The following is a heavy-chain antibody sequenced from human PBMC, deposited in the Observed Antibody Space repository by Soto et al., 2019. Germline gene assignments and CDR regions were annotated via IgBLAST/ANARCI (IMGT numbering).Heavy chain of an antibody. CDR3: ATLSPAFDY. Sequence: QVQVVQSGPEVKKPGASVKVSCKTSGYTFTSFGISWVRQAPGQGLEWMGWITTDKGKTNYAQKFQGRVIMTTDTSTSTAYMELRSLRSDDTAVYYCATLSPAFDYCGPVTLVTVSS. V-gene: IGHV1-18*01. CDR1: GYTFTSFG. CDR2: ITTDKGKT. J-gene: IGHJ4*02.